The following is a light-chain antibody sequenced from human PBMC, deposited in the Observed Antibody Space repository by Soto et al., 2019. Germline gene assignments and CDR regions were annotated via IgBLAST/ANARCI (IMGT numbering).Light chain of an antibody. Sequence: EVVLTQSPGTLSLSPGERATLSCWASQSVSGNYLAWHQQKPGQAPRLLIYAVSRRATGIPDRFSGSESGTDFTLTISRLEPEDFAVYYCQHYGRSPWTFGQGTKVEIK. CDR3: QHYGRSPWT. CDR2: AVS. J-gene: IGKJ1*01. CDR1: QSVSGNY. V-gene: IGKV3-20*01.